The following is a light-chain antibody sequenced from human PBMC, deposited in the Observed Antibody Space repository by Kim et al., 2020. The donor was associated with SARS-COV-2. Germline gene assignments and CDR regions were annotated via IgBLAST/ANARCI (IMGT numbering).Light chain of an antibody. CDR1: QRIISW. J-gene: IGKJ1*01. V-gene: IGKV1-5*03. Sequence: VSVGDRVTITCRASQRIISWLDWYQQKPGKAPKLLIYKASSLESGVPSRCSGSGSGTEFTLTISSLQPDDIATYYCQKYNSYPWTFGQGTKVDIK. CDR3: QKYNSYPWT. CDR2: KAS.